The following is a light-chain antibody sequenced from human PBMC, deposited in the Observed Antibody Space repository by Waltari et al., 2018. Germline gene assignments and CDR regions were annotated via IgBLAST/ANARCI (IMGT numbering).Light chain of an antibody. CDR3: QQRRNWPLS. CDR1: QSIVDA. CDR2: HAS. V-gene: IGKV3-11*01. Sequence: VLTQSPATLSLSPGDRAALSCRASQSIVDAIAWYQHRPGQTPRLLLYHASNRAPGIPARFSGSGSGTDFTLTISSLEPEDFAVYYCQQRRNWPLSFGQGTRLEIK. J-gene: IGKJ5*01.